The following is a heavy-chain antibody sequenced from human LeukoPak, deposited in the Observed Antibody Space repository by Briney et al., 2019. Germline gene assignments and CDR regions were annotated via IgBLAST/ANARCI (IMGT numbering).Heavy chain of an antibody. CDR3: ARDPLWFGELLYSDY. V-gene: IGHV1-18*01. J-gene: IGHJ4*02. D-gene: IGHD3-10*01. CDR1: GYTFTSYG. CDR2: ISAYNGNT. Sequence: ASVKVSCKASGYTFTSYGISWVRQAPGQGLEWMGWISAYNGNTNYAQKLQGRVTMTTDTSTSTAYMELRSLRSDDTAVYYCARDPLWFGELLYSDYWGQGTLVTVSS.